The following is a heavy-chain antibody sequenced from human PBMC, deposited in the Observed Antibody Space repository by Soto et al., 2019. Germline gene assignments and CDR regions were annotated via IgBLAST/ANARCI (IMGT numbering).Heavy chain of an antibody. CDR2: ISGSGGST. CDR3: AKGIIRYCSSTSCYSDYYGMDV. J-gene: IGHJ6*02. V-gene: IGHV3-23*01. CDR1: GFTFSSYA. D-gene: IGHD2-2*01. Sequence: GGSLRLSCAASGFTFSSYAMSWVRQAPGKGLEWVSAISGSGGSTYYADSVKGRFTVSRDNSKNTLYLQMNSLRAEDTAVYYCAKGIIRYCSSTSCYSDYYGMDVWGQGTTVTVSS.